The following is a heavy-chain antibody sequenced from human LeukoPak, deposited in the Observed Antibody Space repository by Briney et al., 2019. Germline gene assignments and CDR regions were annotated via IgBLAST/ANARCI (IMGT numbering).Heavy chain of an antibody. J-gene: IGHJ6*03. CDR3: ARSRYYYDSSGYFPTGYMDV. CDR2: ISSSGSTI. D-gene: IGHD3-22*01. CDR1: GFTFSDYY. V-gene: IGHV3-11*04. Sequence: GALRLSCAASGFTFSDYYMSWIRQAPGKGLEWVSYISSSGSTIYYADSVKCRFTISRDNAKNSLYLQMNSLRAEDTAVYYCARSRYYYDSSGYFPTGYMDVWGKGTTVTVSS.